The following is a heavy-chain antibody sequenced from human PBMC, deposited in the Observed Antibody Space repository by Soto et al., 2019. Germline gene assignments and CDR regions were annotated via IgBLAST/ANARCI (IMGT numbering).Heavy chain of an antibody. Sequence: PGGSLRLSCAASGLLVSNNYMSWVRQAPGKGLEWVSIMYSGGTTYYADSVEGRFTMSRDDSKSTLYLQMNSLRAEDTAGYYCASHSSDLHFDHWGQGTLVTVSS. CDR3: ASHSSDLHFDH. V-gene: IGHV3-53*01. CDR1: GLLVSNNY. D-gene: IGHD3-22*01. J-gene: IGHJ4*02. CDR2: MYSGGTT.